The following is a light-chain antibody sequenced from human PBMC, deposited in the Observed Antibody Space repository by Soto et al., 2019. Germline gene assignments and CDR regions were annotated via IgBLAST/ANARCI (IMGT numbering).Light chain of an antibody. CDR3: KLYDDSKGT. CDR2: GAS. Sequence: EILMTQSPATLSVSPGERATLSCRASQSFSSNLAWYQQKPGQDPRIIIYGASNRATGIPDRFSGSGSGTDFTLTISGLEPEDFAVYYCKLYDDSKGTLGKGTKVDIK. CDR1: QSFSSN. J-gene: IGKJ1*01. V-gene: IGKV3D-15*01.